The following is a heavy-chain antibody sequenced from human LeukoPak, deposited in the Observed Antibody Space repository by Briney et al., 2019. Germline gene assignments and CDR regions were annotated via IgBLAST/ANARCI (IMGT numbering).Heavy chain of an antibody. CDR2: ISGSGGST. CDR3: AKDQTLFSIAATIFDY. D-gene: IGHD5-12*01. Sequence: GGSVRLSCAASGFTFSSYAMSWVRQAPGKGLEWVSAISGSGGSTYYADSVKGRFTISRDNSKNTLYLQMNSLRAEDTAVYYCAKDQTLFSIAATIFDYWGQGTLVTVSS. V-gene: IGHV3-23*01. CDR1: GFTFSSYA. J-gene: IGHJ4*02.